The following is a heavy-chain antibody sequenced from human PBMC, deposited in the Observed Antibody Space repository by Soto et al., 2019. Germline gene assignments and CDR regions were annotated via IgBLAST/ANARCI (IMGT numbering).Heavy chain of an antibody. CDR3: AREPCSTISFYISDYYSGMDV. V-gene: IGHV1-69*01. CDR1: GGTFSTSA. CDR2: IIPCLGAS. J-gene: IGHJ6*02. D-gene: IGHD2-2*02. Sequence: QVQLVQSGAEVKKPGSSVKVSCKASGGTFSTSALAWVRQAPGQGLEWMGGIIPCLGASTYAQKFQGRVTITADESTSTATMELSSLRSEATAVYFCAREPCSTISFYISDYYSGMDVWGQGTTVTVSS.